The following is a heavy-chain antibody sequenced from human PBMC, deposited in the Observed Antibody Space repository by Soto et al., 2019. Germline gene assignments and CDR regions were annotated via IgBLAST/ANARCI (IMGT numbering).Heavy chain of an antibody. V-gene: IGHV4-4*02. CDR2: IYHSGST. D-gene: IGHD1-7*01. Sequence: QVQLQESGPGLVKPSGTLSLTCAVSGGSISSSNWWSWVRQPPGKGLEWIGEIYHSGSTNYNPSLKSRVTIAVDKSKNQFSLKLSSVTAADTAVYYCARSVVRNYEIYYFDYWGQGTLVTVSS. J-gene: IGHJ4*02. CDR1: GGSISSSNW. CDR3: ARSVVRNYEIYYFDY.